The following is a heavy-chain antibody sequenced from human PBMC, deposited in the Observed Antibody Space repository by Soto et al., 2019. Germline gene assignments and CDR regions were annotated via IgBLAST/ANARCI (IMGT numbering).Heavy chain of an antibody. D-gene: IGHD2-21*02. J-gene: IGHJ4*02. Sequence: GASVKVSCKASGYTFTSYAMHWVRQAPGQRLEWMGWINPSGGSTSYAQKFQGRVTMTRDTSTSTVYMELSSLRSEDTAVYYCARDFHCGGDCYSTDYWGQGTLVTVSS. CDR2: INPSGGST. CDR1: GYTFTSYA. CDR3: ARDFHCGGDCYSTDY. V-gene: IGHV1-46*03.